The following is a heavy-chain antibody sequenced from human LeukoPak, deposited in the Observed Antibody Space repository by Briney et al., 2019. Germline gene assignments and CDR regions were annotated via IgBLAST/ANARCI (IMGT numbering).Heavy chain of an antibody. J-gene: IGHJ4*02. CDR3: ARDSPPQRN. CDR1: GGSISSYY. V-gene: IGHV4-59*01. CDR2: IYYSGST. Sequence: SETLSLTCTVSGGSISSYYWSWIRQPPGKGLEWIGYIYYSGSTNYNPSPKSRVTISVDTSKNQFSLKLSSVTAADTAVYYCARDSPPQRNWGQGTLVTVSS. D-gene: IGHD2/OR15-2a*01.